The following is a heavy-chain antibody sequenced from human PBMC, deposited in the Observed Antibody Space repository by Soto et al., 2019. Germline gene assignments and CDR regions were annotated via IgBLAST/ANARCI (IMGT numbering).Heavy chain of an antibody. CDR3: AREFVSGVLRYFAWPPGWEPNYFDS. V-gene: IGHV3-11*01. D-gene: IGHD3-9*01. J-gene: IGHJ4*02. CDR1: GFTLSDYY. Sequence: GGSLRLSCAASGFTLSDYYMSWIRQAPGKGLEWVSYISSSGSTIYYADSVKGRSTISSANAKNSLYLQMNSLRAEDTAVYYCAREFVSGVLRYFAWPPGWEPNYFDSWGQGTLVTVSS. CDR2: ISSSGSTI.